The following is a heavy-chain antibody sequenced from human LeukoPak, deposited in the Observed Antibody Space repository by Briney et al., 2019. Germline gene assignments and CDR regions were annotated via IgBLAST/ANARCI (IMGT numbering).Heavy chain of an antibody. V-gene: IGHV4-4*07. CDR2: IYTSGST. CDR1: GGSISSYY. CDR3: ARGLYDFWSGYYSPPLGY. D-gene: IGHD3-3*01. J-gene: IGHJ4*02. Sequence: SETLSLTCTVSGGSISSYYWSWIRQPAGKGLEWIGRIYTSGSTNYNPSLKSRVTISVDTSKNQFSLKLSSVTAADTAVYYCARGLYDFWSGYYSPPLGYWGQGTLVTVSS.